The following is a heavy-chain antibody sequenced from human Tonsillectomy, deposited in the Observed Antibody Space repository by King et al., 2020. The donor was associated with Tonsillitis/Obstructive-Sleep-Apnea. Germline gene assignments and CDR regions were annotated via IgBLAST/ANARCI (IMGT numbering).Heavy chain of an antibody. CDR2: MSSSSSSI. J-gene: IGHJ4*02. Sequence: VQLVESGGGLVQPGGSLRLSCVVYGFTFSDYTMNWVRQAPGKGLEWISYMSSSSSSIYYADSVKGRFTISRDIAKNSLYLQMDSLGDEDTAVYYCARGPKGDEAVASFGYWGQGTLVTVSS. CDR1: GFTFSDYT. V-gene: IGHV3-48*02. CDR3: ARGPKGDEAVASFGY. D-gene: IGHD6-19*01.